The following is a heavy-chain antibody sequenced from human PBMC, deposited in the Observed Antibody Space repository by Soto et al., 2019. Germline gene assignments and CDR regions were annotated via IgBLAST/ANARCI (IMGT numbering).Heavy chain of an antibody. D-gene: IGHD3-9*01. V-gene: IGHV1-69*01. CDR2: IIPIFGTA. CDR1: GGTFSSYA. CDR3: ARGRDDILTGLPVYYYYGMDV. Sequence: QGHLVQSGAEVKKPGSSVKVSCKASGGTFSSYAISWVRQAPGQGLEWMGGIIPIFGTANYAQKFQGRVPITADESTSTAYMELSSLRSEDTAVYYCARGRDDILTGLPVYYYYGMDVWGQGTTVTVSS. J-gene: IGHJ6*02.